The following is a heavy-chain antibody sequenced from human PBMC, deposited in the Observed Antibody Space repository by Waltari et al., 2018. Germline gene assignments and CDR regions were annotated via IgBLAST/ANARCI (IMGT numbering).Heavy chain of an antibody. J-gene: IGHJ4*02. Sequence: EVQLVESGGGLVQPGGSLRLSCAASGFTFSSYWMTWVGQVPGKGLEWVANIKQDGSGKYYVDSVRGRFTISRDNAKNSLYLQMNILRAEDTAVYYCARDSGYSGYNSYSFDYWGQGTLFTVSS. V-gene: IGHV3-7*01. CDR1: GFTFSSYW. CDR3: ARDSGYSGYNSYSFDY. D-gene: IGHD5-12*01. CDR2: IKQDGSGK.